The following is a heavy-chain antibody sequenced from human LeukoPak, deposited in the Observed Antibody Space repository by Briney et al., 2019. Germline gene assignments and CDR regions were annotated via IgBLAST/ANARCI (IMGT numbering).Heavy chain of an antibody. D-gene: IGHD5-24*01. J-gene: IGHJ4*02. CDR2: ILPGDSDT. CDR3: ASSSTLMAFFDH. CDR1: GYSLTTFW. V-gene: IGHV5-51*01. Sequence: GESLDISLKGPGYSLTTFWIGWVRQMPGKGLEWVGIILPGDSDTPYSPSFQGQITISVDNSISTASLQWSSVRASVTSIYYCASSSTLMAFFDHWGQGTLVTVSS.